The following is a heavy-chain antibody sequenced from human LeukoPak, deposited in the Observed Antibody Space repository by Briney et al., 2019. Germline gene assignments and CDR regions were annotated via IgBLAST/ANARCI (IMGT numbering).Heavy chain of an antibody. CDR1: GFTFSTYT. CDR3: ARKKFVVGNFDY. Sequence: GGSLRLSCAASGFTFSTYTMHWVRQAPGKGLEWVALVSYDGSNKSYADSVKGRFTISRDNSRNTLYLQMKSLRAEDTAVYYCARKKFVVGNFDYWGQGTLVTVSS. V-gene: IGHV3-30-3*01. CDR2: VSYDGSNK. J-gene: IGHJ4*02. D-gene: IGHD3-22*01.